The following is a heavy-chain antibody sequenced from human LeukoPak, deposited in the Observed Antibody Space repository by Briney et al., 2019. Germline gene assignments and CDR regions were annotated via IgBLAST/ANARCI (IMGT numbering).Heavy chain of an antibody. CDR3: ARAEGSSSSGDNYSDY. J-gene: IGHJ4*02. D-gene: IGHD6-13*01. Sequence: PGGSLRLSCAASGFTFSSYWMSWVRQAPGKGLEWVANIKQDGSEKYYVDSVKGRFTISRDNAKNSLYLQMNSLRAEDTAVYYCARAEGSSSSGDNYSDYWGQGTLVTVSS. CDR1: GFTFSSYW. V-gene: IGHV3-7*01. CDR2: IKQDGSEK.